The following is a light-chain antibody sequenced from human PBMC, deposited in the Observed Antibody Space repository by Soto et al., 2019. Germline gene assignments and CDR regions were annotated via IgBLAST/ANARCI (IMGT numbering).Light chain of an antibody. CDR2: GAS. CDR3: QQYNNWPRT. J-gene: IGKJ1*01. CDR1: QTVNRN. Sequence: EIVMTQSPATLSVSPGERATLSYRASQTVNRNLAWYQQKVGQAPRLLIYGASSRATGIPARFSGSGSGTEFTLSISSLQSEDFAVYYCQQYNNWPRTFGQGTKVEIK. V-gene: IGKV3-15*01.